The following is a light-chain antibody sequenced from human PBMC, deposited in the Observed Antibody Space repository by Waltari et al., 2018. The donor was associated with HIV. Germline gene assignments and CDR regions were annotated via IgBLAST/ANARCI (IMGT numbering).Light chain of an antibody. Sequence: QSVVTQPPSVPGTPGQTVTISCTGITSHLRIKTVTRYQHLPGTAPKRLIYGKYQRPSGVTDRFSASKSGTSASLAISGLQSEDEADYYCASWDASLNGWVFGGGTKLTVL. CDR2: GKY. CDR3: ASWDASLNGWV. CDR1: TSHLRIKT. V-gene: IGLV1-44*01. J-gene: IGLJ3*02.